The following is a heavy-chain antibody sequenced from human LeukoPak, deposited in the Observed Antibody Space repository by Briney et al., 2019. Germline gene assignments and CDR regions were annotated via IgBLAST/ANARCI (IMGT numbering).Heavy chain of an antibody. Sequence: PSETLSLTCNVSGGSITSYYWNWIRQPPGKGLEWIAYIYYTGSTNSNPSLKSRLTISLDTSKKQFSLKLSSVTAADTAIYYCASSYFYDGNRYFDYWGQGALVTVSS. D-gene: IGHD3-22*01. CDR1: GGSITSYY. V-gene: IGHV4-59*08. CDR2: IYYTGST. J-gene: IGHJ4*02. CDR3: ASSYFYDGNRYFDY.